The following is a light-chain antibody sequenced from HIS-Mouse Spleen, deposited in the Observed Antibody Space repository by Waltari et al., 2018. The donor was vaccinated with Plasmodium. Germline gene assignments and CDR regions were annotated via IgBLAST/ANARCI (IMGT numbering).Light chain of an antibody. CDR1: ALPTKY. J-gene: IGLJ3*02. CDR2: EDS. CDR3: YSTDSSGNHRV. V-gene: IGLV3-10*01. Sequence: SYELTQPPSVSVSPGQTAGITCSGDALPTKYAYWYQQTSGQAPVLVIYEDSKRPSGIPERFSGSSSGTMATLTISGAQVEDEADYYCYSTDSSGNHRVFGGGTKLTVL.